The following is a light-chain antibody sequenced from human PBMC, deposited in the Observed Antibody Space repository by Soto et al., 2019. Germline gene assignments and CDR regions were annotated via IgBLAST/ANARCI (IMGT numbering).Light chain of an antibody. Sequence: QPASVSGSPGQSITISCTGTNSDVGGYDYVSWYQQHPGKAPKLMIYEVSHRPSGVSNRFSGSRSGNTASLTISGLQAEDEADYYCSSYTSSTTLGVFGGGTKLTVL. CDR1: NSDVGGYDY. CDR2: EVS. J-gene: IGLJ3*02. V-gene: IGLV2-14*01. CDR3: SSYTSSTTLGV.